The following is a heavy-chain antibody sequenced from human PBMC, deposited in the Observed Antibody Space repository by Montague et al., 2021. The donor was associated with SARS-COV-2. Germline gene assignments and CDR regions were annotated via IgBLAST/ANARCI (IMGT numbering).Heavy chain of an antibody. D-gene: IGHD2-8*01. J-gene: IGHJ6*02. CDR2: IYYSGST. CDR1: GGSISGYY. V-gene: IGHV4-59*01. Sequence: SETLSLTCTVSGGSISGYYWSWIRQPPGKGLEWIGYIYYSGSTKYNPFLESRVTVSVDRSKNQVSLELSSVTAADTAVYYCARLLRSCTNGVCRTYYYAMDVWGQGTTVTVSS. CDR3: ARLLRSCTNGVCRTYYYAMDV.